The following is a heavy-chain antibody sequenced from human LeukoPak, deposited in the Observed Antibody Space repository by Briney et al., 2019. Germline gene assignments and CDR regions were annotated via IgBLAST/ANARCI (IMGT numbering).Heavy chain of an antibody. CDR1: GFTFSSYG. D-gene: IGHD2-15*01. J-gene: IGHJ4*02. Sequence: GGSLRLSCAASGFTFSSYGMHWVRQAPGKGLEWVAVISYDGSNKYYADSVKGRFTISRDNSKNTLYLQMNSLRAEDTAVYYCARDMKMVVGLLNYWGQGTLVTVSS. CDR3: ARDMKMVVGLLNY. V-gene: IGHV3-30*03. CDR2: ISYDGSNK.